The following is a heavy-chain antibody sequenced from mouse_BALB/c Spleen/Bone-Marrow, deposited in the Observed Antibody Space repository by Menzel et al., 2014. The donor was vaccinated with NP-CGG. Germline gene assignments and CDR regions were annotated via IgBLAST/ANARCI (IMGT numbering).Heavy chain of an antibody. Sequence: EVKLMESGGGLVQPGGSLKLSCAASGFTFSSYGMSWVRQNIDKRLELVATIKSNGGSTYYPDSVKGRFSISRDNAKNTLYLQMSSLKSVDTAMYYCTSLSSMITAAWFAYWGQGTLVTISA. J-gene: IGHJ3*01. CDR2: IKSNGGST. CDR3: TSLSSMITAAWFAY. CDR1: GFTFSSYG. D-gene: IGHD2-4*01. V-gene: IGHV5-6-3*01.